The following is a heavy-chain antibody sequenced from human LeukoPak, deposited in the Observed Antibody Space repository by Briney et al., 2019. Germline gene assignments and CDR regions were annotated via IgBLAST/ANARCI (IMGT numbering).Heavy chain of an antibody. CDR1: GYTFTGYY. Sequence: ASVKVSCKASGYTFTGYYMHWVRQAPGQGLEWMGWINPNSGGTNYAQKLQGRVTMTRDTSISTAYMELSRLRSDDTAVYYCAREEKNYDISVHWGQGTLVTVSS. CDR2: INPNSGGT. V-gene: IGHV1-2*02. D-gene: IGHD3-9*01. CDR3: AREEKNYDISVH. J-gene: IGHJ4*02.